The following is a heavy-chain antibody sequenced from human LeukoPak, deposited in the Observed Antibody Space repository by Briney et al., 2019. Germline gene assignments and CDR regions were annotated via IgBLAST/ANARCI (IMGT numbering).Heavy chain of an antibody. CDR2: IYYSGST. J-gene: IGHJ4*02. Sequence: PSETLSLTCTVFCGSISSYYWSWIRQPPGKGLEWIGYIYYSGSTNYSPSLKSRVTISVHTSKNQFSLKLSSVTAADTAVYYCARHHIVGATQPFDYWGPGTLVTVSS. CDR3: ARHHIVGATQPFDY. V-gene: IGHV4-59*08. D-gene: IGHD1-26*01. CDR1: CGSISSYY.